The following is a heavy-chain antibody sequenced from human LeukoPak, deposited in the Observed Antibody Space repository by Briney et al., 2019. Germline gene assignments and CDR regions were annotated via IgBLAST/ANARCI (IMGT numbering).Heavy chain of an antibody. J-gene: IGHJ3*02. D-gene: IGHD3-16*01. CDR3: ARVLQIYDYVWGSSTDAFDI. CDR1: GYTFTSYD. Sequence: ASVKVSCKASGYTFTSYDINWVRQATGQGLEWMGWMNPNGGNTGYAQKFQGRVTMTRNTSISTAYMELSSLRSEDTAVYYCARVLQIYDYVWGSSTDAFDIWGQGTMVTVSS. CDR2: MNPNGGNT. V-gene: IGHV1-8*01.